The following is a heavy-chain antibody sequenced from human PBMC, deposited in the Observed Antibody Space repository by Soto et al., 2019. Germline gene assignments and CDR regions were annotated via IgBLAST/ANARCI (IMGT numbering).Heavy chain of an antibody. CDR1: GYSFASHG. Sequence: QVQLVQSGIEVKKPGASVKISCKASGYSFASHGISWVRQAPGRGLEWMGWISAYDGNTYNVQKFQERATMTTDTSTSTAYVELRSLRSDDTAVYFCARDPPITGSLRGATLMDFWGQGTTVTVSS. V-gene: IGHV1-18*04. CDR3: ARDPPITGSLRGATLMDF. CDR2: ISAYDGNT. J-gene: IGHJ6*02. D-gene: IGHD1-20*01.